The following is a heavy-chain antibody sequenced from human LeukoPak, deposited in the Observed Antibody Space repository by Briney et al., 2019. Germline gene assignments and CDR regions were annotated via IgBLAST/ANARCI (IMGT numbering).Heavy chain of an antibody. CDR2: ISSSSSII. CDR3: ARFRGYCSGGSCYYEYYYYYMDV. V-gene: IGHV3-48*01. D-gene: IGHD2-15*01. CDR1: GFTFSSYS. J-gene: IGHJ6*03. Sequence: GGSLRLSCAASGFTFSSYSMSWVRQAPGKGLECVSYISSSSSIIYYADSVKGRFTISRDTAKNSLYLQMNSLRAEDTAVYFCARFRGYCSGGSCYYEYYYYYMDVWGKETTVTVSS.